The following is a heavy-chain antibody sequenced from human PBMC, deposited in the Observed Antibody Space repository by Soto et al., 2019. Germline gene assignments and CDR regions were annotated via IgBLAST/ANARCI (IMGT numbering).Heavy chain of an antibody. CDR2: IKSRTDGGTT. V-gene: IGHV3-15*07. J-gene: IGHJ4*02. Sequence: EVQLVESGGGLVKSGGSLRLSCAASGFTFNNAWMNWVRQAPGKGLEWVGRIKSRTDGGTTDYAAPVKDRFTISRDDSKNTLYLQMNSLKTEDTAMYYCTIERDESSGYAPNYWGQGTLVTVSS. CDR3: TIERDESSGYAPNY. D-gene: IGHD3-22*01. CDR1: GFTFNNAW.